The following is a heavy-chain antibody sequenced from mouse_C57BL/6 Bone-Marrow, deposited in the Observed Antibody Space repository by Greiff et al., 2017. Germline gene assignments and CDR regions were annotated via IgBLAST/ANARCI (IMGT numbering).Heavy chain of an antibody. J-gene: IGHJ2*01. D-gene: IGHD1-1*01. CDR2: IDPETGGT. Sequence: VQLQQSGAELVRPGASVTLSCKASGYTFTDYEMHWVKQTPVHGLEWIGAIDPETGGTAYNQKFKGKAILTADKSSSTAYMELRSLTSEDSAVYYCTRLGPYYYGSSCWGQGTTLTVSS. CDR1: GYTFTDYE. V-gene: IGHV1-15*01. CDR3: TRLGPYYYGSSC.